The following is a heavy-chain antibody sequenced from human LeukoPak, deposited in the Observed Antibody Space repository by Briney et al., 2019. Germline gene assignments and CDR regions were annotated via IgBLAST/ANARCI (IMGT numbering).Heavy chain of an antibody. Sequence: SETLSLTCAVYGGSFNDYYWSLIRQPPGKDLEWIGEINHSGDTNYNPSLKSRVSMSVDTSKNQFSLKLISVTAADTAVYYCARAGGTIGWRGYFGPWGQGIPVTVSS. J-gene: IGHJ5*02. CDR2: INHSGDT. CDR3: ARAGGTIGWRGYFGP. V-gene: IGHV4-34*01. CDR1: GGSFNDYY. D-gene: IGHD6-19*01.